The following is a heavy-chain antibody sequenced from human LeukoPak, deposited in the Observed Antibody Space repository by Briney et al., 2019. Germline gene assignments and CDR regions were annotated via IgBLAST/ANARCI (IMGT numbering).Heavy chain of an antibody. J-gene: IGHJ4*02. V-gene: IGHV4-34*01. CDR1: GGSFSGYY. D-gene: IGHD2-21*02. Sequence: TSETLSLTCAVYGGSFSGYYWSWIRQPPGKGLEWIGEINHSGSTNYNPSLKSRVTISVDTSKNQFSLKLSSVTAADTAVYYCARGLTAISLYFDYWGQGTLVTVSS. CDR3: ARGLTAISLYFDY. CDR2: INHSGST.